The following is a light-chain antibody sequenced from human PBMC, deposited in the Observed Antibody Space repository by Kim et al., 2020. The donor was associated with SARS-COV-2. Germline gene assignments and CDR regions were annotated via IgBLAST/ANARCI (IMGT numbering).Light chain of an antibody. CDR3: QVWDSSSDHRV. V-gene: IGLV3-21*04. J-gene: IGLJ2*01. CDR2: YDS. Sequence: APGKTAMITCGGNNIGSKRVHWYQKKPGQAPVRVIYYDSDRPSGIPERFSGYNSGNTATLTISRVEAGDEADYYCQVWDSSSDHRVFGGGTQLTVL. CDR1: NIGSKR.